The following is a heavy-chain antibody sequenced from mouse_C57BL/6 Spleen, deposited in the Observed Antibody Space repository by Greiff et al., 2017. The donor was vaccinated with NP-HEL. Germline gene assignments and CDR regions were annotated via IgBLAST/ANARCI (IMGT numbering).Heavy chain of an antibody. V-gene: IGHV5-16*01. D-gene: IGHD2-3*01. CDR1: GFTFSDYY. CDR2: INYDGSST. J-gene: IGHJ1*03. CDR3: ARDPPDGYDWYFDV. Sequence: DVHLVESEGGLVQPGSSMKLSCTASGFTFSDYYMAWVRQVPEKGLEWVANINYDGSSTYYLDSLKSRFIISRDNAKNILYLQMSSLKSEDTATYYCARDPPDGYDWYFDVWGTGTTVTVSS.